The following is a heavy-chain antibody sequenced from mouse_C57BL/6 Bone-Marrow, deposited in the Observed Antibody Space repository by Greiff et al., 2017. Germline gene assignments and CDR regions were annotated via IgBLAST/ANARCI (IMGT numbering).Heavy chain of an antibody. Sequence: DVHLVESGGGLVQPKGSLKLSCAASGFSFNTYAMNWVRQAPGKGLEWVARIRSKSNNYATYYADSVKDRFTISRDDSESMLYLQMNNLKTEDTAMYYCVRAIYGSTPYFDVWGTGTTVTVSS. J-gene: IGHJ1*03. V-gene: IGHV10-1*01. CDR1: GFSFNTYA. D-gene: IGHD1-1*01. CDR2: IRSKSNNYAT. CDR3: VRAIYGSTPYFDV.